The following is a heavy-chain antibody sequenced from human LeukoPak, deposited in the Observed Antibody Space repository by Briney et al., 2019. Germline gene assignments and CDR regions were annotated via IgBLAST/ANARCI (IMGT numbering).Heavy chain of an antibody. CDR1: GYTFTSYY. CDR3: ARLQSGSMTFDI. V-gene: IGHV1-46*01. J-gene: IGHJ3*02. Sequence: ASVKVCCKASGYTFTSYYMHKVRQATGQGLKWIEIINPSGGSTSYAQKFQGRVTMTRDMSTSTVYMELSSLRSEDTAVYYCARLQSGSMTFDIWGQGTMVTVSS. CDR2: INPSGGST. D-gene: IGHD1-26*01.